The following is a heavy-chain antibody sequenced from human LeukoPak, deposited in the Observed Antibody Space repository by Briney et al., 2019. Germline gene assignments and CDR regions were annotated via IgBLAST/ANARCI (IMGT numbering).Heavy chain of an antibody. J-gene: IGHJ4*02. D-gene: IGHD5-24*01. Sequence: GGSLRLSCAASGFSFSSYAMSWVRQAPGKGLEWVSAIGGSSGRTYYADSVKGRFTISRDNFKNILYLQMNSLRAEDTAVYYCVKDGQRWLQLLDYWGQGTLVTVSS. CDR1: GFSFSSYA. CDR2: IGGSSGRT. V-gene: IGHV3-23*01. CDR3: VKDGQRWLQLLDY.